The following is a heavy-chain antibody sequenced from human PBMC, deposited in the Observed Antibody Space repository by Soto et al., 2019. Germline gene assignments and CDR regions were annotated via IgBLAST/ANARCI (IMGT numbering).Heavy chain of an antibody. D-gene: IGHD6-13*01. CDR3: ARYSSSWYLFDY. CDR1: GGSISSYY. CDR2: IYYSGST. J-gene: IGHJ4*02. V-gene: IGHV4-59*01. Sequence: PSETLSLTCTVSGGSISSYYRSWIRQPPGKGLEWIGYIYYSGSTNYNPSLKSRVTISVDTSKNQFSLKLSSVTAADTAVYYCARYSSSWYLFDYWGQGTLVTVSS.